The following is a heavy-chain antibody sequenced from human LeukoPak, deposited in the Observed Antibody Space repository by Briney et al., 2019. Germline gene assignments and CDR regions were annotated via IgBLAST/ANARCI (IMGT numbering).Heavy chain of an antibody. CDR2: INPNSGDT. Sequence: ASVKVSCKASGYIFTGYYMHWVRQAPGQGLEWMRWINPNSGDTNYAQKFQGRVTMTRDTSISTAYMELSRLRSDDTAVYYCARVRYRLAETYIDYWGQGTLVIVSS. CDR1: GYIFTGYY. V-gene: IGHV1-2*02. CDR3: ARVRYRLAETYIDY. J-gene: IGHJ4*02. D-gene: IGHD3-16*01.